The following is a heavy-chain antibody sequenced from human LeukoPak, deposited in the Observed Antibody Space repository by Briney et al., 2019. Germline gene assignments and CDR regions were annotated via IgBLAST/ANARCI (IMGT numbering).Heavy chain of an antibody. J-gene: IGHJ4*02. CDR1: GGSISSYY. V-gene: IGHV4-4*07. D-gene: IGHD6-13*01. CDR3: ARYIAAAGPFDY. CDR2: IYTSGST. Sequence: SETLSLTCTVSGGSISSYYWSWIRQPAGKGLEWIGRIYTSGSTNYNPSLKSRVTISVDTSKNQFSLKLSSVTAADTAVYYCARYIAAAGPFDYWGQGTLVTVSS.